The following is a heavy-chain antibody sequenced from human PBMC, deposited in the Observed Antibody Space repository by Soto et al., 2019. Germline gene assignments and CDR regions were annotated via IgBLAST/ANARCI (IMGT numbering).Heavy chain of an antibody. Sequence: QVQLVQSGAEVKKPGASVKVSCKASGYTFTSYGISWVRQAPGQGLEWMGWISAYNGNTNYAQMFQGRVSMTTDTSTTTAYLYLRSLRSDDTAVYYCARTGGNSSYYRDFDYWGQGTLVTVSS. D-gene: IGHD5-12*01. CDR3: ARTGGNSSYYRDFDY. J-gene: IGHJ4*02. V-gene: IGHV1-18*01. CDR2: ISAYNGNT. CDR1: GYTFTSYG.